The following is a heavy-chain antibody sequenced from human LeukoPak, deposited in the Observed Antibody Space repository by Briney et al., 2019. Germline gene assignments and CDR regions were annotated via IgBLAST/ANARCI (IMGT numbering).Heavy chain of an antibody. CDR3: ARDSADWNYSFGYYYYYMDV. Sequence: QPGGSLRLSCAASGFTFSSYAMHWVRQAPGKGLESVSAISSNGGSTYYANSVKGRFTISRDNSKNTLYLQMGSLRAEDMAVYYCARDSADWNYSFGYYYYYMDVWGKGTTVTVSS. CDR2: ISSNGGST. J-gene: IGHJ6*03. D-gene: IGHD1-7*01. V-gene: IGHV3-64*01. CDR1: GFTFSSYA.